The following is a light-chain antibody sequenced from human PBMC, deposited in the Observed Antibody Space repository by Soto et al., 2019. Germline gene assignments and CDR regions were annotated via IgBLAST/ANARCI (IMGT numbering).Light chain of an antibody. CDR2: MGS. Sequence: DIVMTQSPISLPVSPGEPASISCRSSQSLLDSDGYKYLDWYLQKPGQSPQLLIYMGSNRATGVPDRFSGSGSGTDFTLKISRVEAEEVGVYYCMQALQTGYTFGQGTRLEIK. J-gene: IGKJ2*01. V-gene: IGKV2-28*01. CDR1: QSLLDSDGYKY. CDR3: MQALQTGYT.